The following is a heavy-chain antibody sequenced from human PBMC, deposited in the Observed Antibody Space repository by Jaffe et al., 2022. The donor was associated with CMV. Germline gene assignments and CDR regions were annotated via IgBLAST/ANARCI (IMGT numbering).Heavy chain of an antibody. CDR1: GFTFSSYS. D-gene: IGHD4-17*01. J-gene: IGHJ2*01. CDR2: ISSSSSYI. V-gene: IGHV3-21*01. Sequence: EVQLVESGGGLVKPGGSLRLSCAASGFTFSSYSMNWVRQAPGKGLEWVSSISSSSSYIYYADSVKGRFTISRDNAKNSLYLQMNSLRAEDTAVYYCARDRGYGVKGFDLWGRGTLVTVSS. CDR3: ARDRGYGVKGFDL.